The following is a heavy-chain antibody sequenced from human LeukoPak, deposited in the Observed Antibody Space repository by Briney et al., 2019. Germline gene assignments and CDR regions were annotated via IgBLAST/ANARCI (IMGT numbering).Heavy chain of an antibody. CDR3: VKDLGGAFGY. J-gene: IGHJ4*02. V-gene: IGHV3-48*03. D-gene: IGHD1-26*01. CDR1: GFTFSSYE. CDR2: ISTSGSTI. Sequence: GGSLRLSCAASGFTFSSYEMNWVRQAPGKGLEWLSNISTSGSTIYYADSVKGRFTISRDNSKNTLYLQMSSLRAEDTAVYYCVKDLGGAFGYWGQGTLVTVSS.